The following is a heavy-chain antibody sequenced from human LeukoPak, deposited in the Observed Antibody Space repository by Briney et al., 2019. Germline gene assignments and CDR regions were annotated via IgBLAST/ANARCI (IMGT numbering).Heavy chain of an antibody. D-gene: IGHD2-21*02. CDR2: ISWSSGSI. J-gene: IGHJ4*02. Sequence: GRSLRLSCAASGFTFDDYAMHWVRQAPGKGLEWVSGISWSSGSIDYADSVKGRFTISRDNTKNSLYLQMNSLRAEDTALYYCAKDSRLRAFDYWGQGTLVTVSS. CDR1: GFTFDDYA. V-gene: IGHV3-9*01. CDR3: AKDSRLRAFDY.